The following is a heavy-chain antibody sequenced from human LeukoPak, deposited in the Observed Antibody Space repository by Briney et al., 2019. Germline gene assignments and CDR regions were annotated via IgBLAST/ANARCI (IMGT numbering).Heavy chain of an antibody. Sequence: GGSLRLSCAASGVTFSSNAMSWVRQAPGKGLEWVSAISGSGGSTYYADSVKGRFTISRDNSKNTLYLQMNSLRAEETAVYYCAKAPYDFWSGYSSGYYYYMDVWGKGTTVTVSS. J-gene: IGHJ6*03. D-gene: IGHD3-3*01. CDR3: AKAPYDFWSGYSSGYYYYMDV. CDR2: ISGSGGST. CDR1: GVTFSSNA. V-gene: IGHV3-23*01.